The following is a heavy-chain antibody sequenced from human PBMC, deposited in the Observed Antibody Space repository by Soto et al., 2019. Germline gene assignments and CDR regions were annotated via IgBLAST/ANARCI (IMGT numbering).Heavy chain of an antibody. CDR1: GGSISSGGYY. D-gene: IGHD5-12*01. CDR2: IYYSGST. V-gene: IGHV4-31*03. CDR3: ARGLDIEDYYYGMDV. Sequence: QVQLQESGPGLVKPSQTLSLTCTVSGGSISSGGYYWSWIRQHPGKGLEWIGYIYYSGSTYYNPSLKSRVNISVDTSKNQFSLKLSSVTAADTAVYYCARGLDIEDYYYGMDVWGQGTTVTVSS. J-gene: IGHJ6*02.